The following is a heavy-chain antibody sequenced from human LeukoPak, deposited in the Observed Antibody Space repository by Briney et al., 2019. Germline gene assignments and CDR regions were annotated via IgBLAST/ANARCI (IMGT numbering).Heavy chain of an antibody. D-gene: IGHD2-15*01. CDR1: GYTFTSYD. J-gene: IGHJ6*03. Sequence: ASVKVSCKASGYTFTSYDINWVRQATGQGLEWMGWMNPNRGNTGYAQKFQGRVTMTRNTSISTAYMELSSLRSEDTAVYYCARGYCSGGSCPPDYYYYYYMDVWGKGTTVTISS. CDR3: ARGYCSGGSCPPDYYYYYYMDV. V-gene: IGHV1-8*01. CDR2: MNPNRGNT.